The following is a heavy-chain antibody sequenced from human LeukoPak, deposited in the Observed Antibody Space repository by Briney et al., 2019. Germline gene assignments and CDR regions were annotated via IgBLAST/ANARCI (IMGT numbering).Heavy chain of an antibody. V-gene: IGHV5-51*01. CDR1: GYNFNVYW. J-gene: IGHJ4*02. D-gene: IGHD3-10*01. Sequence: GESLKISCKGSGYNFNVYWIGWVRQMAGKGLEWMGIIYPGDSDTRYSPSLQGQVTISADKSISTAYMQWSSLKASDTAMYYCVRQDGWGQYYFDYWGQGTLVTVSS. CDR2: IYPGDSDT. CDR3: VRQDGWGQYYFDY.